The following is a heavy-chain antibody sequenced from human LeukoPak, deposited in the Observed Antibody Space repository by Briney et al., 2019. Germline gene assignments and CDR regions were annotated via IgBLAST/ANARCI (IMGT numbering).Heavy chain of an antibody. CDR2: ISSSSSYI. CDR1: GFTFSSYS. Sequence: GGSLRLSCAASGFTFSSYSMNWVRQAPGKGLEWVSSISSSSSYIYYADSVKGRFTTSRDNAKNSLYLQMNSLRAEDTAVYYCASLSQVAAPNMNAFDIWGQGTMVTVSS. D-gene: IGHD6-19*01. CDR3: ASLSQVAAPNMNAFDI. J-gene: IGHJ3*02. V-gene: IGHV3-21*01.